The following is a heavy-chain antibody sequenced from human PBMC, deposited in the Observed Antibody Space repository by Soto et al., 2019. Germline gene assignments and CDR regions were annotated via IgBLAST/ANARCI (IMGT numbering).Heavy chain of an antibody. Sequence: GGSLRLSCAASEFTFSTYWMTWVRQAPGKGLQWVATINNYETEKYLVDSVKGRFTVSRDNAKNSLYLQMNSLRAEDTAVYYCARERLSGYTKENYYMDVWGKGTTVTVSS. CDR3: ARERLSGYTKENYYMDV. CDR2: INNYETEK. CDR1: EFTFSTYW. J-gene: IGHJ6*03. V-gene: IGHV3-7*01. D-gene: IGHD5-12*01.